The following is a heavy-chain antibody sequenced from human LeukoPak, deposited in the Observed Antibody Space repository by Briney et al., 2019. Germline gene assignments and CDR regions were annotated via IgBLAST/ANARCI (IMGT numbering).Heavy chain of an antibody. CDR1: GFTFSSYA. CDR3: AKDPYYYGSGSYSH. D-gene: IGHD3-10*01. Sequence: PGGSLRLSCAASGFTFSSYAMSWVRQAPGKGLEWVSAISGSDGSTYYADSVKGRFTISRDNSKNTLYLQMNSLRAEDTAVYYCAKDPYYYGSGSYSHWGQGTLVTVSS. CDR2: ISGSDGST. J-gene: IGHJ4*02. V-gene: IGHV3-23*01.